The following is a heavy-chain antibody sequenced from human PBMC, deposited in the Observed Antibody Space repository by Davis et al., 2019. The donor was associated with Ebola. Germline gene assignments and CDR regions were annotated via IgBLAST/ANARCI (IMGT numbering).Heavy chain of an antibody. V-gene: IGHV4-61*08. D-gene: IGHD1-26*01. Sequence: SETLSLTCTLSGASLFTGGYYWSWIRQPPGKGLEWIGYIYYSGSTNYNPSLKSRVTISVDTSKNQFSLKLSSVTAADTAVYYCARMRSKVRYHGMDVWGKGTTVTVSS. J-gene: IGHJ6*04. CDR2: IYYSGST. CDR3: ARMRSKVRYHGMDV. CDR1: GASLFTGGYY.